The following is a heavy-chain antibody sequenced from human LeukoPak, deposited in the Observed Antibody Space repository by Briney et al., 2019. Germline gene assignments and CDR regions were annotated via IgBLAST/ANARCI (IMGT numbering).Heavy chain of an antibody. D-gene: IGHD6-13*01. Sequence: PGGSLRLSCAASGFTFSSYGMHWVRQAPGKGLEWVAVISYDGSNKYYADSVKGRFTISRDNSKNTLYLQMSSLRAEDTAVYYCAKDQAAVDSSWQVWYYYYGMDVWGKGTTVTVSS. CDR1: GFTFSSYG. V-gene: IGHV3-30*18. CDR3: AKDQAAVDSSWQVWYYYYGMDV. J-gene: IGHJ6*04. CDR2: ISYDGSNK.